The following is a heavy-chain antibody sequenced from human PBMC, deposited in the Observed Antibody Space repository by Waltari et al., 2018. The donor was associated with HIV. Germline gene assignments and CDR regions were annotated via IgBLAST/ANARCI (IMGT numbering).Heavy chain of an antibody. CDR1: GFTFSSYA. CDR2: ISYDGSNK. Sequence: QVQLVESGGGVVQPGRSLRLSCAASGFTFSSYAMHWVRQAPGKGLEWVAVISYDGSNKYYADSVKGRFTISRDNSKNTLYLQMNSLRAEDTAVYYCARPLLWFGELPDWGQGTLVTVSS. D-gene: IGHD3-10*01. V-gene: IGHV3-30*04. CDR3: ARPLLWFGELPD. J-gene: IGHJ4*02.